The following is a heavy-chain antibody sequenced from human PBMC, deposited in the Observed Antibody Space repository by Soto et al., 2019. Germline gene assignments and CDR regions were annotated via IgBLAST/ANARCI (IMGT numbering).Heavy chain of an antibody. CDR3: ARAGYCSSTSCYYYYGMDV. V-gene: IGHV3-33*01. D-gene: IGHD2-2*03. CDR2: IWYDGSNK. CDR1: GFTFSSYG. Sequence: HPGGSLRLSCAASGFTFSSYGMHWVRQAPGKGLEWVAVIWYDGSNKYYADSVKGRFTISRDNSKNTLYLQMNSLRAEDTAVYYCARAGYCSSTSCYYYYGMDVWGQGTTVTVSS. J-gene: IGHJ6*02.